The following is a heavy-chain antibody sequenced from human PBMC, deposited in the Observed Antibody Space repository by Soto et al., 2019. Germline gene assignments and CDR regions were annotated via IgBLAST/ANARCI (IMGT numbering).Heavy chain of an antibody. D-gene: IGHD6-13*01. CDR2: IYYSGST. Sequence: SETLSLTCTVSGGSISSGGYYWSWIRQHPGKGVEWIGYIYYSGSTYYNPSLKSRVTISVDTSKNQFSLKLSSVTAADTAVYYCARVGIAAADVWFDPWGQGTLVTVSS. CDR3: ARVGIAAADVWFDP. CDR1: GGSISSGGYY. V-gene: IGHV4-31*03. J-gene: IGHJ5*02.